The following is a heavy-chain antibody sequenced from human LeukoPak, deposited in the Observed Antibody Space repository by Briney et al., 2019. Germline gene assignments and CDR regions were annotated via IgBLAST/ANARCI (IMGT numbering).Heavy chain of an antibody. J-gene: IGHJ4*02. CDR1: GFSFSSFA. CDR3: AKRPSSNWYFDY. CDR2: LRNGDDST. Sequence: GGSLRLSCAASGFSFSSFAMSWVRQAPGKGLEWVSALRNGDDSTEYADSVKGRFTISRDISKNTLYLQMNNLRAEDTAVYYCAKRPSSNWYFDYWGQGTLVTVSS. D-gene: IGHD6-13*01. V-gene: IGHV3-23*01.